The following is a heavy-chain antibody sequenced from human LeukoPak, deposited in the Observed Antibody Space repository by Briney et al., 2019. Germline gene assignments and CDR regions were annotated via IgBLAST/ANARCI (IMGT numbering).Heavy chain of an antibody. CDR1: GFTFSSYA. D-gene: IGHD6-13*01. J-gene: IGHJ5*02. CDR3: AQKLVAAAESRNPNWFDP. V-gene: IGHV3-23*01. CDR2: ISGSGGST. Sequence: GGSLRLSWAASGFTFSSYAMSWVRQAAGKGLEWVSAISGSGGSTYYADSVKGRSTISRDNSKNTLYLQMNSLRAEDTAVYYCAQKLVAAAESRNPNWFDPWGQGTLVTVS.